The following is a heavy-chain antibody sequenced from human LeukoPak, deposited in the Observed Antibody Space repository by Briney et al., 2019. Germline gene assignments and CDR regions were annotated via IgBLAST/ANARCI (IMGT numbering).Heavy chain of an antibody. J-gene: IGHJ4*02. Sequence: GGSLRLSCAASGFTFSTYSMKWVRQAPGKGLDWVSYISDSGAMYYADSVRGRFTISRENAQNSLFLQMNSLRAEDTAVYYCARDGGYRGYDADCWGQGTLVTVSS. V-gene: IGHV3-48*01. D-gene: IGHD5-12*01. CDR3: ARDGGYRGYDADC. CDR1: GFTFSTYS. CDR2: ISDSGAM.